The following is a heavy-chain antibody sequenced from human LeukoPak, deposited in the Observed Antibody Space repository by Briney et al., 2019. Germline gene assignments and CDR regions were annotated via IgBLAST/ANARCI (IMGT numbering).Heavy chain of an antibody. D-gene: IGHD3-22*01. CDR3: ARAMIVSPGWFDP. Sequence: GASVKVSCKASGYTFTGYYMHWVRQAPGQGLEWMGWINPDSGGTNYAQKFQGWVTMTRDTSISTAYMELSRLRSDDTAVYYCARAMIVSPGWFDPWGQGTLVTVSS. CDR1: GYTFTGYY. J-gene: IGHJ5*02. CDR2: INPDSGGT. V-gene: IGHV1-2*04.